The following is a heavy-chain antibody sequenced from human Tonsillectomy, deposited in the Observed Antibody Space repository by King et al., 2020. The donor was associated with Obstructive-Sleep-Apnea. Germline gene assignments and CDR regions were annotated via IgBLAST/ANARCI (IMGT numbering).Heavy chain of an antibody. CDR1: GFTFSSYA. D-gene: IGHD2-15*01. V-gene: IGHV3-30*04. Sequence: VQLVESGGGVVQPGRSLRLSCAASGFTFSSYAMHWVRQAPGKGLEGVEVIAYDGSNKYYGDSVKGRFTISRDNSKNTLYLQMHSLKAEDTAIYYCAGDLLVYCSGGTCYSFDYWGQGTLVTVSS. J-gene: IGHJ4*02. CDR3: AGDLLVYCSGGTCYSFDY. CDR2: IAYDGSNK.